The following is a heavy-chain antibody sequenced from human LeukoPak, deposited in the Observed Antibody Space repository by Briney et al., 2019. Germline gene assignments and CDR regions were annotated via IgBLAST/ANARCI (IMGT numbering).Heavy chain of an antibody. CDR2: IIPIFGIA. Sequence: PAASVKVSCKASGGTFSSYAISWVRQAPGQGLEWMGRIIPIFGIANYAQKFQGRVTITADKSTSTAYMELSSLRSEDRAVYYCARGCGGDCYSEDYYYGMDVWGQGTTVTVSS. V-gene: IGHV1-69*04. D-gene: IGHD2-21*02. J-gene: IGHJ6*02. CDR3: ARGCGGDCYSEDYYYGMDV. CDR1: GGTFSSYA.